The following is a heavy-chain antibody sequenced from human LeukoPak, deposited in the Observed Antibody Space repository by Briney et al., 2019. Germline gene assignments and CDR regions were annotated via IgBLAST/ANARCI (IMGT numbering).Heavy chain of an antibody. CDR1: GGTFSSYA. CDR3: ARVHGDRRSAAFDI. D-gene: IGHD4-17*01. J-gene: IGHJ3*02. CDR2: IIPIFGTA. Sequence: GSSVKVSCKASGGTFSSYAISWVRQAPGQGLEWMGGIIPIFGTANYAQKFQGRVTITADKSTSTAYMELSSLRSEDTAVYYCARVHGDRRSAAFDIWGQGTMVTVSS. V-gene: IGHV1-69*06.